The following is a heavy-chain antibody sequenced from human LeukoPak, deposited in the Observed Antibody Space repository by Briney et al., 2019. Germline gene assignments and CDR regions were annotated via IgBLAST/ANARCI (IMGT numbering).Heavy chain of an antibody. D-gene: IGHD3-16*01. J-gene: IGHJ4*02. CDR2: IYYSGST. V-gene: IGHV4-59*01. Sequence: SETLSLTCTVSGGSISSYYWSWIRQPPGKGLEWIGYIYYSGSTNYNPSLKSRVTISVDTSKNQFSLKLSSVTAADTAVYYSAMTFTGQEIDYWGQGTPVTVSS. CDR3: AMTFTGQEIDY. CDR1: GGSISSYY.